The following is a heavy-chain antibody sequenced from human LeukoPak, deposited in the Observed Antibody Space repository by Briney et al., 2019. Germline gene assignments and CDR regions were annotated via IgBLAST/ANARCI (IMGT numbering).Heavy chain of an antibody. CDR3: AKEIGRAVAGIDY. CDR1: GFIFDDYA. Sequence: GGSLRLSCAASGFIFDDYAMHWVRQVSGKGLEWVSGISWNSGSIAYADSVKGRFTISRDNAKNSLYLQMDSLRDEDTALYYCAKEIGRAVAGIDYWGQGTLVTVSS. D-gene: IGHD6-19*01. CDR2: ISWNSGSI. J-gene: IGHJ4*02. V-gene: IGHV3-9*01.